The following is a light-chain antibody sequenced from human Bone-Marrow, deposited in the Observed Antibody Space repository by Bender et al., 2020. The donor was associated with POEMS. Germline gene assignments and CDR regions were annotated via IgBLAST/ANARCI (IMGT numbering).Light chain of an antibody. CDR1: NNNFDTHNL. J-gene: IGLJ1*01. CDR3: CSYASSTTLYV. Sequence: QSALSQPVSVSGSPGQSITISCTGTNNNFDTHNLVSWYQHHPGKAPKLMIFEVNKRPSGVSNRFSASKSGNTASLTISGVQTEDEADYYCCSYASSTTLYVFGTGTKVTVL. CDR2: EVN. V-gene: IGLV2-23*02.